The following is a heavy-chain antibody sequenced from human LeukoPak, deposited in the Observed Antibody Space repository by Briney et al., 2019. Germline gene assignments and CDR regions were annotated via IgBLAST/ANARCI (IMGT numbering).Heavy chain of an antibody. Sequence: PSETLSLTCTVSGGPISSSSYYWGWIRQPPGKGLEWIGSIYYSGSTYYNPSLKSRVTISVDTSKNQFSLKLSSVTAADTAVYYCARPGPGHYFDYWGQGTLVTVSS. CDR3: ARPGPGHYFDY. V-gene: IGHV4-39*01. CDR2: IYYSGST. J-gene: IGHJ4*02. CDR1: GGPISSSSYY.